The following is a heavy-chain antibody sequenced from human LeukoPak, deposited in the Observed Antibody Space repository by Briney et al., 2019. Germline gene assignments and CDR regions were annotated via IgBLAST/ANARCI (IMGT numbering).Heavy chain of an antibody. J-gene: IGHJ6*02. CDR1: GGSFSGYY. CDR3: ARDCRVYSSSYYYYYYGMDV. CDR2: INHSGST. Sequence: SETLSLTCAVYGGSFSGYYWSWIRQPPGKGLEWIGEINHSGSTNYNPSLKSRVTISVDTSKNQFSLKLSSVTAADTAVYYCARDCRVYSSSYYYYYYGMDVWGQGTTVTVSS. V-gene: IGHV4-34*01. D-gene: IGHD6-13*01.